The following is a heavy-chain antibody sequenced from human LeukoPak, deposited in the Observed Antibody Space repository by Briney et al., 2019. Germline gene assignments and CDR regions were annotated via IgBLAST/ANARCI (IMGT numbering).Heavy chain of an antibody. J-gene: IGHJ4*02. CDR2: VIPIFCTA. V-gene: IGHV1-69*13. Sequence: ASVKVSCKASGGTFSSYAISWVRQAPGQGLEWMGRVIPIFCTANYAQNFQGRVTITAYESTSTAYMELSSLRSEDTAVYYCARGSSSSSEPFDYWGQGTLVTVSS. D-gene: IGHD6-6*01. CDR3: ARGSSSSSEPFDY. CDR1: GGTFSSYA.